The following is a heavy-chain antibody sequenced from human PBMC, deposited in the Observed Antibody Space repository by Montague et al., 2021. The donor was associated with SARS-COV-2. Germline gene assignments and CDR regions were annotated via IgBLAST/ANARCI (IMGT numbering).Heavy chain of an antibody. J-gene: IGHJ4*02. CDR2: ITSTGEYI. CDR1: GFIFSAYN. V-gene: IGHV3-21*01. D-gene: IGHD3-3*01. Sequence: SLSLSCATSGFIFSAYNMTWVRQAPGKGLEWVSSITSTGEYIYYSDSMXGRFTMSRDNANNSLFLQLKSLRVEDTAVYYCVRDLDGDYRVFEYWGQGTLVTVSS. CDR3: VRDLDGDYRVFEY.